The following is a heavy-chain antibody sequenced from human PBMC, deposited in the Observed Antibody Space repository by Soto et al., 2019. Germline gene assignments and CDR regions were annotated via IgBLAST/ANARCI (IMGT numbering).Heavy chain of an antibody. D-gene: IGHD3-9*01. Sequence: QLQESGPGLVKPSETLSLTCSVSGDSINSDKYYWGWIRQPPGKGLEWIGSIYYRGNTYYNPSLNTRVTISLDKSKSQFSLRLNSVTAADSAVYFCARLEGLATISYYFDFWGQGAQVTVSS. CDR3: ARLEGLATISYYFDF. V-gene: IGHV4-39*01. CDR2: IYYRGNT. CDR1: GDSINSDKYY. J-gene: IGHJ4*02.